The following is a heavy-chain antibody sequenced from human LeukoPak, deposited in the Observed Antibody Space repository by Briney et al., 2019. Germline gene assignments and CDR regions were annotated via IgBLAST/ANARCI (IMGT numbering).Heavy chain of an antibody. D-gene: IGHD3-22*01. CDR1: GYTFTDYS. CDR3: AKWWGTGSGYRFDY. J-gene: IGHJ4*02. Sequence: SCKASGYTFTDYSLHWVRQAPGKGLEWVAFIRYDGSNKYYADSVKGRFTISRDNSKNTLYLQMNSLRAEDTAVYYCAKWWGTGSGYRFDYWGQGTLVTVSS. V-gene: IGHV3-30*02. CDR2: IRYDGSNK.